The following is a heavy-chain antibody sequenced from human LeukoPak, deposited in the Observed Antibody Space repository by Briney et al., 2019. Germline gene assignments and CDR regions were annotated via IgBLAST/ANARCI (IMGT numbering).Heavy chain of an antibody. CDR2: ISGNGNST. D-gene: IGHD3-10*01. J-gene: IGHJ6*02. CDR1: GFTFSSYA. Sequence: GGSLRLSCAASGFTFSSYAMSWVRQAPGKGLEWVSAISGNGNSTYYADSVKGRFTISRDNSKNTLYLQMNSLSAEDTAIYYCAKVQYVYFGSGSYDMDVWAKGPRSPSP. V-gene: IGHV3-23*01. CDR3: AKVQYVYFGSGSYDMDV.